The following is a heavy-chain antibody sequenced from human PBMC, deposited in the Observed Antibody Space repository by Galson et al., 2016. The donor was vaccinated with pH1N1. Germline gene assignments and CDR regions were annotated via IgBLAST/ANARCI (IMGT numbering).Heavy chain of an antibody. J-gene: IGHJ4*02. CDR1: GFTFSSYA. D-gene: IGHD2-15*01. CDR3: VKDLRDIVVPIDLTQY. V-gene: IGHV3-23*01. Sequence: SLRLSCAASGFTFSSYAMIWVRQAPGKGLEWVSTISGNGGSTYYADSVKGRFTVSRDSSMNTLYLQMNSLRAEDTAVYYCVKDLRDIVVPIDLTQYWGQGTLVTVSS. CDR2: ISGNGGST.